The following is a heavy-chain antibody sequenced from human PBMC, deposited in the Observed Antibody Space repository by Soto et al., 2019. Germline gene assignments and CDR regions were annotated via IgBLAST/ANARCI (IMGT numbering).Heavy chain of an antibody. CDR3: ARSGYCSGGSCYDLWYYYYGMDV. V-gene: IGHV4-31*03. Sequence: SETLSLTCTVSGGSISSGGYYWSWIRQHPGKGLEWIGYIYYSGSTYYNPSLKSRVTISVDTSKNQFSLKLSSVTAADTAVYYCARSGYCSGGSCYDLWYYYYGMDVWGQGTTVTAP. CDR1: GGSISSGGYY. J-gene: IGHJ6*02. CDR2: IYYSGST. D-gene: IGHD2-15*01.